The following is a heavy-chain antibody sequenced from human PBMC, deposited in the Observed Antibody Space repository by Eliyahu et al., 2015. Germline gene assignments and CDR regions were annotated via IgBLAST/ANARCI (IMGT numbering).Heavy chain of an antibody. CDR3: AKDRGGGDYGDYALDY. J-gene: IGHJ4*02. Sequence: EVQLVESGGGLVQPGGSLRXSCAASGFXXSSYAMSWXRQAPGKGXEXVSAXSGXGGSTYYADSVKGRFTISRDNSKNTLYLQMNSLRAEDTAVYYCAKDRGGGDYGDYALDYWGQGTLVTVSS. CDR1: GFXXSSYA. CDR2: XSGXGGST. V-gene: IGHV3-23*04. D-gene: IGHD4-17*01.